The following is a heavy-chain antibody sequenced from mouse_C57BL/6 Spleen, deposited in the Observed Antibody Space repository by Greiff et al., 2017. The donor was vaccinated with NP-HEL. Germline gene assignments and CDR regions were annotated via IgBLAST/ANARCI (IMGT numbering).Heavy chain of an antibody. Sequence: EVQLQQSGPELVKPGASVKISCKASGYSFTNYNMNWVKQSNGKSLEWIGVINPNYGTTSYNQKFKGKATLTVDQSSSTAYMQLNSLTSEDSAVYYCARSDYYGSSPLFDYWGQGTTLTVSS. CDR1: GYSFTNYN. CDR3: ARSDYYGSSPLFDY. J-gene: IGHJ2*01. V-gene: IGHV1-39*01. CDR2: INPNYGTT. D-gene: IGHD1-1*01.